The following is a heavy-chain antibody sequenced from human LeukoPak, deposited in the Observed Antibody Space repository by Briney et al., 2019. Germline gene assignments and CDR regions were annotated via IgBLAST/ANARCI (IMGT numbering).Heavy chain of an antibody. D-gene: IGHD3-3*01. J-gene: IGHJ4*02. CDR3: TWSGLKIES. CDR2: IKTESDGATT. Sequence: GGSLRLSCAASGFTFSNGWMSWVRQAPRKGLEWVGQIKTESDGATTDYAAPVKGRFTISRDDSKNALFLQMNSLKTEDTALYYCTWSGLKIESWGQGTLVTVSS. V-gene: IGHV3-15*01. CDR1: GFTFSNGW.